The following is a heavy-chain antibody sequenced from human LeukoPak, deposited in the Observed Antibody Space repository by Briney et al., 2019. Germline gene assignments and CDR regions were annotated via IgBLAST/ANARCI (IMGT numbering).Heavy chain of an antibody. CDR2: INSDGSST. CDR1: GFTFSSHW. J-gene: IGHJ4*02. Sequence: GGSLRLSCSASGFTFSSHWMHWVRQAPGKGPVWVSRINSDGSSTSYADSVKGRFTISRDNAKNTLYLQMNSLRAEDTAVYYCARGGVESGYYYLDYWGQGTLVSVPS. CDR3: ARGGVESGYYYLDY. D-gene: IGHD3-3*01. V-gene: IGHV3-74*01.